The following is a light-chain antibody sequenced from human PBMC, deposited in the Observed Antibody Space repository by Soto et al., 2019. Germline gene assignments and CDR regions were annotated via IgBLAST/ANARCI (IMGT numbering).Light chain of an antibody. CDR3: SSYAGSNNFVI. V-gene: IGLV2-8*01. CDR1: SSDVGGYKY. CDR2: EVS. Sequence: QSALTQPPSASGSPGQSVTISCTGTSSDVGGYKYVSWYQQHPDKAPKLMIYEVSKRPSGVPDRFSGSKSGNTASLTVSGLQAEDEADYYCSSYAGSNNFVIFGGGTQLTVL. J-gene: IGLJ2*01.